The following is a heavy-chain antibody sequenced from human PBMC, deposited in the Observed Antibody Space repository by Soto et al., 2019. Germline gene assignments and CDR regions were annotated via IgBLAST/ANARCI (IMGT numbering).Heavy chain of an antibody. J-gene: IGHJ5*02. CDR2: INPNGGRT. V-gene: IGHV1-46*01. CDR3: ARDGGSYYDNSGFPYSWFDP. D-gene: IGHD3-22*01. CDR1: GYTFTSNY. Sequence: GASVKVSCKASGYTFTSNYMHWVRQAPGQGLEWMGIINPNGGRTTYAQKFRGRVTMTRDTSTSTVNMELSSLTSEDTAVYYCARDGGSYYDNSGFPYSWFDPWGQGTLVTVSS.